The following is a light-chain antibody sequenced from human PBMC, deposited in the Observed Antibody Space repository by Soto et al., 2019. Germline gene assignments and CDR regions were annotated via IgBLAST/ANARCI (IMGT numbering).Light chain of an antibody. CDR3: MQGTHSPWT. V-gene: IGKV2-30*01. Sequence: DVVMTQSPLSLPVTLGQPASIACRSSQSLVYSDGDTYLQWFQQRPGQSPRRLFYKVSNRDSGVXEXXSGSGSGTDFTLKISRVEAEDVGVYYCMQGTHSPWTFGQGTKVEI. CDR1: QSLVYSDGDTY. J-gene: IGKJ1*01. CDR2: KVS.